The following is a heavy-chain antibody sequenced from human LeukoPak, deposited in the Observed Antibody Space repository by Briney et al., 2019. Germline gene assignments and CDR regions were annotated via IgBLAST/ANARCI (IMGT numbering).Heavy chain of an antibody. J-gene: IGHJ3*01. V-gene: IGHV3-53*01. CDR3: ARNLGPFDV. CDR2: IADAGT. CDR1: GFTFSSNW. D-gene: IGHD3-16*01. Sequence: GGSLRLSCAASGFTFSSNWMSWVRQAPGKGLEWVSTIADAGTYYADSVKGRFIISRDNSKNMLYLQLNSLGADDTAMYYCARNLGPFDVRGHGTMVTVSS.